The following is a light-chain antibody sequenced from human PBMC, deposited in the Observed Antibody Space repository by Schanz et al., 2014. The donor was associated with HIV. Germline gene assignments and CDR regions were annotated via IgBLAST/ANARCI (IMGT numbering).Light chain of an antibody. CDR1: SSNIGNNY. J-gene: IGLJ3*02. Sequence: QSVLTQPPSVSAAPGQKVTISCSGSSSNIGNNYVPWYQQLPGTAPKLLIYDNNKRPSGIPDRFSGSKSGTSASLAISGLRSEDEAHYYCATWDDSLSGVFGGGTKLTVL. CDR2: DNN. V-gene: IGLV1-51*01. CDR3: ATWDDSLSGV.